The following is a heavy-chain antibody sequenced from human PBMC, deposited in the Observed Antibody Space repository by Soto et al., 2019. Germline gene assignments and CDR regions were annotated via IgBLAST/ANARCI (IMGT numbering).Heavy chain of an antibody. CDR2: ISSSGGST. D-gene: IGHD3-10*01. J-gene: IGHJ4*02. CDR3: AKDRNYYGSGSYGRDY. Sequence: EVQLLESGGGLVQPGGSLRLSCAASGFTFSSYAMSWVRQAPGKGLEWVSAISSSGGSTYYADSVKGRFTISRDNSKNTLYLQMNSLRAEDTAVYYCAKDRNYYGSGSYGRDYWGQGTLVTVSS. V-gene: IGHV3-23*01. CDR1: GFTFSSYA.